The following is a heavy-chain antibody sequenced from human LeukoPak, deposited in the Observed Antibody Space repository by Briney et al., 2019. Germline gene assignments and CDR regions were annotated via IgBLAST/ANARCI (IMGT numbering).Heavy chain of an antibody. V-gene: IGHV7-4-1*02. J-gene: IGHJ4*02. CDR1: GYTFSSCA. CDR2: IDTKTGNL. CDR3: AIHPSDSSGYFSY. D-gene: IGHD3-22*01. Sequence: ASVKVSCKASGYTFSSCAINWVRQAPGQGLEYMGWIDTKTGNLTYAQGFTGRFVFSLDTSVSTAYLQFSSLKAEDTAVYYCAIHPSDSSGYFSYWGQGALVTVSS.